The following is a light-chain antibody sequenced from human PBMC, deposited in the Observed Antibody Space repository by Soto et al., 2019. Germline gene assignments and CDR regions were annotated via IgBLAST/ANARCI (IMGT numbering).Light chain of an antibody. V-gene: IGKV1-5*03. Sequence: DIQMTQSPSTLSASVGDRVTITCRASQSISSWLAWYQQKPGKAPKLLIYKAYSLESGVPSRFTDSGSGTEFTLTISSLQADDFATYYWQQYSSYSTFGQGNKVEIK. CDR2: KAY. CDR3: QQYSSYST. J-gene: IGKJ1*01. CDR1: QSISSW.